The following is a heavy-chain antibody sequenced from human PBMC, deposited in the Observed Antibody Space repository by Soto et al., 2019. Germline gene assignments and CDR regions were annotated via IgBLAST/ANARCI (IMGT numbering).Heavy chain of an antibody. J-gene: IGHJ5*02. Sequence: ASVKVSCKASGGTFSSYAISWVRQAPGQGLEWMGGIIPIFGTANYAQKFQGRVTITADKSTSTAYMELSSLRSEDTAVYYCVRASSVVVPAAIAPWGQGTLVTVSS. CDR2: IIPIFGTA. CDR1: GGTFSSYA. V-gene: IGHV1-69*06. CDR3: VRASSVVVPAAIAP. D-gene: IGHD2-2*02.